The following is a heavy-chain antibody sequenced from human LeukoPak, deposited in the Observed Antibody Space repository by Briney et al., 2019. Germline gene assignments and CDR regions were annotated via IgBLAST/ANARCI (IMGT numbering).Heavy chain of an antibody. D-gene: IGHD3-3*01. Sequence: GGSLRLSCAASGFTFSSYAMHWVRQAPGKGLEWVAVISYDGSNKYYADSVKGRFTISRDNSKNTLYLQMNSLRAEDTAVYYCARVRGYLEWLFRGYDALGDAFDIWGQGTMVTVSS. V-gene: IGHV3-30-3*01. J-gene: IGHJ3*02. CDR3: ARVRGYLEWLFRGYDALGDAFDI. CDR2: ISYDGSNK. CDR1: GFTFSSYA.